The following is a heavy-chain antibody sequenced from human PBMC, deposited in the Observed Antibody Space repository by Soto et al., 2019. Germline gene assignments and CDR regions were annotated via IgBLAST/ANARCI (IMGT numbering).Heavy chain of an antibody. V-gene: IGHV1-2*02. D-gene: IGHD3-22*01. CDR2: INPNSGDT. J-gene: IGHJ4*02. CDR3: ARDSGYDRSGYSPFDY. Sequence: ASVKVSCKASGYTFTGYYVHWVRQAPGQGLEWMGWINPNSGDTYLAQRFQGRVTMNRDTSIGTAYMELSSLRSDDAAVYFCARDSGYDRSGYSPFDYWGQGTLVTVSS. CDR1: GYTFTGYY.